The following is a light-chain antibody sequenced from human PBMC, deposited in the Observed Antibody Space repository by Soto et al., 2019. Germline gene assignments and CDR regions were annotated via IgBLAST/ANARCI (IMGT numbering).Light chain of an antibody. CDR2: GAS. CDR3: QQYANSPFT. V-gene: IGKV3-20*01. CDR1: QSVSSNY. J-gene: IGKJ2*01. Sequence: EIVLTQSPGTLPLSPGERATLSCRASQSVSSNYLVWYQQKPGQAPRPLIYGASSRATGIPDRFSGSGSGTDVTRTISRLEPEDFAVYYCQQYANSPFTFGQGTKLEIK.